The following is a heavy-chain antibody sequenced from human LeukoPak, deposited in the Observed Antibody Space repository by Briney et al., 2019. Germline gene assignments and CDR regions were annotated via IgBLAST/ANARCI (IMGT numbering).Heavy chain of an antibody. CDR3: AKDDYNRH. Sequence: PGGSLRLSCAASGFTFSSYWMHWVRQVPGKGLVWVSRIRSDGSSTSYADSVKGRFTISRDNAKNTLYLQMSSLRVDDTAVYCCAKDDYNRHWGQGTLVTVSS. J-gene: IGHJ4*02. D-gene: IGHD5-24*01. V-gene: IGHV3-74*01. CDR2: IRSDGSST. CDR1: GFTFSSYW.